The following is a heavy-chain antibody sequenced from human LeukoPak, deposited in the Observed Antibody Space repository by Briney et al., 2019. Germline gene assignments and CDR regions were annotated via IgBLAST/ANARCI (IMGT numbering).Heavy chain of an antibody. CDR1: GGSISSYY. CDR2: IYYSGST. CDR3: ARASYYYYYYMDV. Sequence: SETLSLTCTVSGGSISSYYWSWIRQPPGKGLEWIGYIYYSGSTNYNPSLKSRVTISVDTSKNQFSLKLSSVTAADTAVYYCARASYYYYYYMDVWGKGTTVTVSS. J-gene: IGHJ6*03. V-gene: IGHV4-59*01. D-gene: IGHD2-2*01.